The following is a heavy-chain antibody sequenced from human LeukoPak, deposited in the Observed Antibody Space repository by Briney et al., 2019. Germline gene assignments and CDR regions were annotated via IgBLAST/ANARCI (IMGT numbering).Heavy chain of an antibody. CDR2: IYYSGST. D-gene: IGHD2-15*01. Sequence: SETLSLTCTVSGGSISSYYWSWIRQPPGKGLEWIGYIYYSGSTNYNPSLKSRVTISVDTSKNQFSLKLSSVTAADTAVYYCARHGGSGRPADYWGQGTLVTVSS. CDR3: ARHGGSGRPADY. J-gene: IGHJ4*02. V-gene: IGHV4-59*08. CDR1: GGSISSYY.